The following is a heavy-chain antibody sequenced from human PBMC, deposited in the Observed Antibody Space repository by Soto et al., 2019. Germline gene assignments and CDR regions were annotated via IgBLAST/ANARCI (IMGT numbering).Heavy chain of an antibody. J-gene: IGHJ5*02. D-gene: IGHD3-16*01. Sequence: EVQLVESGGGLVQPGGSLRLSCAASGFTFSSYWMNWVRKAPGRGLEWVSRIDYDGGTTSYADSVKGRFTISRDNAKNTLYLQMSSLTAEDTAVYYCARVARGAWGVFDPWGQGTLVTVSP. CDR3: ARVARGAWGVFDP. CDR2: IDYDGGTT. CDR1: GFTFSSYW. V-gene: IGHV3-74*01.